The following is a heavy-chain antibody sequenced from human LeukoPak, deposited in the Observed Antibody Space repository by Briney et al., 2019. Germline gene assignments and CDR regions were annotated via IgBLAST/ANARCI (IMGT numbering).Heavy chain of an antibody. Sequence: SGTLSLTCAVSGGSISSSNWWSWVRQPPGKGLEWIGSIYYSGSTYYNPSLKSRVTISVDTSKNQFSLKLSSVTAADTAVYYCARVFGGSGWLGGFDYWGQGTLVTVSS. J-gene: IGHJ4*02. V-gene: IGHV4-4*02. CDR3: ARVFGGSGWLGGFDY. CDR1: GGSISSSNW. D-gene: IGHD6-19*01. CDR2: IYYSGST.